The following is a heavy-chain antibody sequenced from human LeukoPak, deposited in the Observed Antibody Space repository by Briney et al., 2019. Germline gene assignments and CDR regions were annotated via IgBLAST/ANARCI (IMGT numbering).Heavy chain of an antibody. CDR2: ISGSGGST. J-gene: IGHJ3*02. D-gene: IGHD2-21*01. Sequence: PGGSLRLSCAASGFTFSSYAMSWVRQAPGKGLEWVSAISGSGGSTYYADSVKGRFTISRDNSKNMLYLQMNSLRAEDTSVYYCAKDVSGFYSALAFDIWGQGTMVTVSS. CDR1: GFTFSSYA. V-gene: IGHV3-23*01. CDR3: AKDVSGFYSALAFDI.